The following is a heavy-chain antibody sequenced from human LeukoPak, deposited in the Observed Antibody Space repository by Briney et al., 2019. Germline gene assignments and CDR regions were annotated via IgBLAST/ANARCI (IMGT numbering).Heavy chain of an antibody. CDR1: GFTFSDYS. CDR2: IRYDGNNK. J-gene: IGHJ4*02. V-gene: IGHV3-30*02. Sequence: GGSLRLSCAASGFTFSDYSMHWVRQAPGKGLNWVAFIRYDGNNKYYADSVKGRFTISRDNSKNTLYLQMNSLRAEDTAVYYCAKDRDPPGIQLWLDSDYWGQGTLVTVSS. D-gene: IGHD5-18*01. CDR3: AKDRDPPGIQLWLDSDY.